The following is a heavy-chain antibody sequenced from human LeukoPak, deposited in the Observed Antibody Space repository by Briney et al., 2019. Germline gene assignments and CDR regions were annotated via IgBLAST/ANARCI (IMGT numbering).Heavy chain of an antibody. CDR3: ARQWASRGYAGSPPFDY. CDR2: IYPGDSDT. V-gene: IGHV5-51*01. J-gene: IGHJ4*02. Sequence: GESLQISCQGSGSIFTSYWIGWVRPVPGKGLEWMGIIYPGDSDTRYSPSFQGQVTISADKSISTAYLQWSSLKASDTAMYYCARQWASRGYAGSPPFDYWGQGTLVTVSS. D-gene: IGHD5-12*01. CDR1: GSIFTSYW.